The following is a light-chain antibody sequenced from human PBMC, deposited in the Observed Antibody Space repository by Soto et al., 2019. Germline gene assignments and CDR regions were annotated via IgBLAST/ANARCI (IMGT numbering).Light chain of an antibody. V-gene: IGLV1-44*01. J-gene: IGLJ1*01. CDR2: ENN. CDR1: ASNIGRDP. CDR3: AGWDGSLKGFV. Sequence: QSVLTQPPSASGAPGQRVTISCSASASNIGRDPVNWYPQVPGTAPKLLIYENNHRPSGVPDRFSGSKSGTSASLVISGLQSEDEAEYFCAGWDGSLKGFVFGTGTKVTV.